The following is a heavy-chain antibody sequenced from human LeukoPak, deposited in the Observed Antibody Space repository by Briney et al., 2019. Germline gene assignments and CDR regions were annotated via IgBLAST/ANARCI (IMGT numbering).Heavy chain of an antibody. V-gene: IGHV3-74*01. Sequence: GGSLRLSCAASGFTFSSYWMHWVRQAPGKGLVWVSRINSDGSSTSYADSVKGRFTISRDNAKNTLYLQMNTLRTEDTAVYYCARGYCASTSCPKAYYFDYWGQGTLVSVSS. CDR3: ARGYCASTSCPKAYYFDY. D-gene: IGHD2-2*01. J-gene: IGHJ4*02. CDR1: GFTFSSYW. CDR2: INSDGSST.